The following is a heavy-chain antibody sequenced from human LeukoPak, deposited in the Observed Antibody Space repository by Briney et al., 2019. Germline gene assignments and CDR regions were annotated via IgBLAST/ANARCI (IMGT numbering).Heavy chain of an antibody. D-gene: IGHD5-12*01. CDR2: INWNGGST. J-gene: IGHJ4*02. CDR3: ARSSGIYSGYGYIDS. CDR1: GFTFQDYG. Sequence: GGSLRLSCAASGFTFQDYGMTWVRQAPGKGLEWVSGINWNGGSTGYADSVKGRFTISRDNAKKSLYLQMSSLTAEDTAFYYCARSSGIYSGYGYIDSWGQGTLVTVSS. V-gene: IGHV3-20*04.